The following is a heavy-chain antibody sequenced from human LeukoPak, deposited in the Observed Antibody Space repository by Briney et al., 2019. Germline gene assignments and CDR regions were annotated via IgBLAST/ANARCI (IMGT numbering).Heavy chain of an antibody. Sequence: ASVKASCKVSGYTLTGRSMHWVRQAPGKGLEWMGGFDPGHGETVYAQKLQGRVTMTTDTSTSTAYMELRSLRSDDTAVYYCARDLWMIVDQEEYFDYWGQGTLVTVSS. CDR1: GYTLTGRS. J-gene: IGHJ4*02. CDR3: ARDLWMIVDQEEYFDY. D-gene: IGHD3-22*01. V-gene: IGHV1-24*01. CDR2: FDPGHGET.